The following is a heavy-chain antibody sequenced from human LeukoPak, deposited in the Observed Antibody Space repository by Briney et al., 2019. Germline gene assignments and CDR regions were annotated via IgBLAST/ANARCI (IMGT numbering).Heavy chain of an antibody. CDR3: ARGLRYSAFHDYMDV. CDR1: GGSISSRSYY. J-gene: IGHJ6*03. CDR2: IYYGGST. Sequence: PSETLSLTCAVSGGSISSRSYYWGWIRQPPGKGLEWIGSIYYGGSTYYSPSLKSRITISIDTSKNQFALKVTSVPAADTAVYFCARGLRYSAFHDYMDVWGKGTTVTVSS. V-gene: IGHV4-39*06. D-gene: IGHD3-9*01.